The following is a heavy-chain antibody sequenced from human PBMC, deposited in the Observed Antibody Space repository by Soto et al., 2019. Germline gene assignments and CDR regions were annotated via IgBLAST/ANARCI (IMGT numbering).Heavy chain of an antibody. CDR1: GYSFTSYT. D-gene: IGHD3-3*01. CDR2: INAGNGNT. CDR3: AKGNRDPKNYAEQSDNYNAFDI. V-gene: IGHV1-3*01. J-gene: IGHJ3*02. Sequence: QLMQSGAEVKKPGASVKVSCKASGYSFTSYTVHWVRQAPGQSLECMGWINAGNGNTKYPQKFQDRVTITRDTSTNTAYMELSSLKSEKPAVYYCAKGNRDPKNYAEQSDNYNAFDIWAKGQWSPSLQ.